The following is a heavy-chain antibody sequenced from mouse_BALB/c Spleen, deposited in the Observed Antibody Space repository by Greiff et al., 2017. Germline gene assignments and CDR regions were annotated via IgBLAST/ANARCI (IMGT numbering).Heavy chain of an antibody. D-gene: IGHD1-2*01. CDR1: GYTFTSYW. J-gene: IGHJ2*01. Sequence: VQLQQSGAELVKPGASVKLSCKASGYTFTSYWMHWVKQRPGQGLEWIGEINPSNGRTNYNEKFKSKATLTVDKSSSTAYMQLSSLTSEDSAVYYCARSGYDFDYWGQGTTLTVSS. CDR2: INPSNGRT. V-gene: IGHV1S81*02. CDR3: ARSGYDFDY.